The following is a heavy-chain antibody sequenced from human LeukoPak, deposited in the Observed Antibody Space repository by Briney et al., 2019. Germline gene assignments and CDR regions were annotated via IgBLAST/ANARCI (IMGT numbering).Heavy chain of an antibody. CDR3: ASRNSMIVGDWYFHL. J-gene: IGHJ2*01. CDR2: IYHSGST. Sequence: PSGTLSLTCAVSGGSISSNKWWTWVRQPPGKGLEWIGEIYHSGSTNYNPSLKSRVTISVDKSKNQFSLKLTSVTAADTAVYYCASRNSMIVGDWYFHLWGRGTLVTVSS. V-gene: IGHV4-4*02. CDR1: GGSISSNKW. D-gene: IGHD3-22*01.